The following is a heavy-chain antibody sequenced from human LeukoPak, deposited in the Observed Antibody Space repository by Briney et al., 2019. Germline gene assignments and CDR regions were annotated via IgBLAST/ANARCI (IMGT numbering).Heavy chain of an antibody. D-gene: IGHD2-8*01. CDR3: ARQMYLGGMDV. V-gene: IGHV4-39*01. J-gene: IGHJ6*02. CDR2: IYYSGST. CDR1: GDSISSSSYY. Sequence: SETLSLTCTVSGDSISSSSYYWGWIRQPPGKGLEWIGSIYYSGSTYYNPSLKSRVTISVDTSKNHFSLKLSSVTAADTAVYYCARQMYLGGMDVWGQGTTVTVSS.